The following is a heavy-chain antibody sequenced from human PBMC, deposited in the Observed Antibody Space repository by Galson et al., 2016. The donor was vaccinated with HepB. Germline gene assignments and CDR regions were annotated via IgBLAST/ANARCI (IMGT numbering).Heavy chain of an antibody. CDR3: AKDPVNINWYVGRSGGMDV. CDR1: GFTLSNYA. Sequence: SVRLSCAASGFTLSNYAMSWVRQAPGKGLEWVSSISGGSSGTYYAASVKGRFTIARDNSKNTVFLQMNNLRAEDTAIYYCAKDPVNINWYVGRSGGMDVWGQGTTVTVSS. D-gene: IGHD1-1*01. V-gene: IGHV3-23*01. J-gene: IGHJ6*02. CDR2: ISGGSSGT.